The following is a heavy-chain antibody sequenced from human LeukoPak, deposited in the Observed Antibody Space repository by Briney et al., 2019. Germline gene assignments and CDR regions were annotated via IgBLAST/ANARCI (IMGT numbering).Heavy chain of an antibody. Sequence: GGSLRLSCAASGFTFSSYWMSWVRQAPGKGLEWVANIKQDGSEKYYVDSVKGRFTISRDNAKNSLYLQMSSLRAEDTVVYFCARGQTTVTNWGQGTLVTVSS. CDR2: IKQDGSEK. CDR1: GFTFSSYW. CDR3: ARGQTTVTN. D-gene: IGHD4-17*01. V-gene: IGHV3-7*03. J-gene: IGHJ4*02.